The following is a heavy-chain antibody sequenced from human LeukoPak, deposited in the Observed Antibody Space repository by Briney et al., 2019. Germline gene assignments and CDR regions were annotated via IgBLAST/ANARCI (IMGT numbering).Heavy chain of an antibody. CDR3: ATDQGPRLCGVCSGWFDP. Sequence: ASVKVSCKASGYTFTSYGISWVRQAPGQGLEWMGWISAYNGNTNYAQKLQGRVTMTTDTSTSTAYMELRSLRSDDTAVYYCATDQGPRLCGVCSGWFDPWGQGTLVTVSS. CDR1: GYTFTSYG. V-gene: IGHV1-18*01. J-gene: IGHJ5*02. D-gene: IGHD2-21*01. CDR2: ISAYNGNT.